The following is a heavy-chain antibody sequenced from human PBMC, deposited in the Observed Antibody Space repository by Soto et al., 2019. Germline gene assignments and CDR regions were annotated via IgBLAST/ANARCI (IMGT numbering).Heavy chain of an antibody. CDR3: ARIDCSGGSCYFIWFDP. Sequence: QVQLVQSGAEVKKPGASVKVSCKASGYTFTSYGISWVRQAPGQGLEWMGRISAYNGNTNYAQKLQGRVTMTTDTSTSTAYMELRSLRSDDTAVYYCARIDCSGGSCYFIWFDPWGQGTLVTVSS. D-gene: IGHD2-15*01. V-gene: IGHV1-18*01. J-gene: IGHJ5*02. CDR2: ISAYNGNT. CDR1: GYTFTSYG.